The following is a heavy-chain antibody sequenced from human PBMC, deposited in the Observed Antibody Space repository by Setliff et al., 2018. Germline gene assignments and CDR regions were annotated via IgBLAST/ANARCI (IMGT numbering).Heavy chain of an antibody. D-gene: IGHD2-8*01. CDR1: GYTFTSHD. CDR3: ARRPHCTNGVCYYYFDY. CDR2: MNPNNGNT. J-gene: IGHJ4*02. V-gene: IGHV1-8*01. Sequence: GASVKVSCKASGYTFTSHDINWVRQATGQGLEWMGWMNPNNGNTGCVQKFQGRLTMTRNTSISTAYMELSRLRSDDTAVYYCARRPHCTNGVCYYYFDYWGQGTLVTVSS.